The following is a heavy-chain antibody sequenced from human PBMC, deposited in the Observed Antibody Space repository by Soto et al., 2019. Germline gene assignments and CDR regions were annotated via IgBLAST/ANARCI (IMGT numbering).Heavy chain of an antibody. CDR1: GGSISSYY. D-gene: IGHD5-12*01. J-gene: IGHJ6*02. CDR2: IYTSGST. CDR3: ARDSPQWLRTYYYYGMDV. V-gene: IGHV4-4*07. Sequence: SETLSLTCTVSGGSISSYYWIWIRQPAGKGLEWIGRIYTSGSTNYNPSLKSRVTMSVDTSKNQFSLKLSSVTAADTAVYYCARDSPQWLRTYYYYGMDVWGQGTTVTVSS.